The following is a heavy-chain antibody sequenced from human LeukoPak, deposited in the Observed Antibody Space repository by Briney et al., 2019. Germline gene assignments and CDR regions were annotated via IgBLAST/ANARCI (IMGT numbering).Heavy chain of an antibody. J-gene: IGHJ3*02. V-gene: IGHV4-31*11. CDR1: GGSFSGYY. Sequence: SETLSLTCAVYGGSFSGYYWSWIRQHPGKGLEWIGYIYYSGSTYYNPSLKSRVTISVDTSKNQFSLKLSSVTAADTAVYYCARDSLPTFYYCDSSGDAFDIWGQGTMVTVSS. CDR2: IYYSGST. D-gene: IGHD3-22*01. CDR3: ARDSLPTFYYCDSSGDAFDI.